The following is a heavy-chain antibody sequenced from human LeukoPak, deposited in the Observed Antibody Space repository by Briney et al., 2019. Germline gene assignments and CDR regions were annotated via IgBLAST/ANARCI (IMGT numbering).Heavy chain of an antibody. D-gene: IGHD1-26*01. J-gene: IGHJ5*02. CDR1: GGSINTYY. CDR3: ARQGIVGLINNWFDP. Sequence: SESLSLTCTVSGGSINTYYWSWIRQPPGKGLEWIGYIFYRGSTNYNPSLKSRVTISVDTSKNQFSLRLTSVTAADTAVYYCARQGIVGLINNWFDPWGQGTLVTVSS. V-gene: IGHV4-59*08. CDR2: IFYRGST.